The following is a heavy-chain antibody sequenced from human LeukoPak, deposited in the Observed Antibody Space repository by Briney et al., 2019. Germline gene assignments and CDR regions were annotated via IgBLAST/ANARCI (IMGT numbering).Heavy chain of an antibody. CDR3: AKEHGGSSWYEDAFDI. Sequence: PGRSLRLSCAASGFTFDDYAMHWVRQAPGKGLEWVSGISWNSGSIGYADSVKGRFTISRDNSKNTLYLQMNSLRAEDTAVYYCAKEHGGSSWYEDAFDIWGQGTMVTVSS. V-gene: IGHV3-9*01. CDR1: GFTFDDYA. J-gene: IGHJ3*02. CDR2: ISWNSGSI. D-gene: IGHD6-13*01.